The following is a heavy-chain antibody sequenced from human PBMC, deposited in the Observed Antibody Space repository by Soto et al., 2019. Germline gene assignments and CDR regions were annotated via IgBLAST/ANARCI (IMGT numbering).Heavy chain of an antibody. V-gene: IGHV3-53*01. Sequence: GGSLSLSCAASGFPFSSYSMSWVRQAPGRGLQWVSVIYTAGPTYYADSVKGRFTISRDESKNTLYFQMDNLRAEDTATYYCARGKSRDAYNPLGYWGPGTLVTVSS. CDR1: GFPFSSYS. CDR2: IYTAGPT. J-gene: IGHJ4*02. D-gene: IGHD1-1*01. CDR3: ARGKSRDAYNPLGY.